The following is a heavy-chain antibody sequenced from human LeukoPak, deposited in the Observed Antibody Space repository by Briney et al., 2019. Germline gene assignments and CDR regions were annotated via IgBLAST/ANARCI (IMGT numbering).Heavy chain of an antibody. Sequence: PSETLSLTCAVYGGSFSGYYWSWIRQPPGKGLEWIGEINHSGSTNYNPSLKSRVTISVDTSKNQLSLELSSVTAADTAVYYCARAPSRSGYDDYWGQGTLVTVSS. CDR3: ARAPSRSGYDDY. J-gene: IGHJ4*02. D-gene: IGHD5-12*01. CDR1: GGSFSGYY. V-gene: IGHV4-34*01. CDR2: INHSGST.